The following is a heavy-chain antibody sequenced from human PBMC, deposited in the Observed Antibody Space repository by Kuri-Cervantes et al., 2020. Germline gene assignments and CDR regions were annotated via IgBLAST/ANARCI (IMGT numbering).Heavy chain of an antibody. D-gene: IGHD3-3*01. J-gene: IGHJ6*02. V-gene: IGHV3-7*01. CDR2: IKQDGSEK. CDR3: AREVGVTIFGVVIPAYYYYGMDV. Sequence: GESLKISCAASGFTFSSYWMSWVRQAPGKGLEWVANIKQDGSEKYYVDSVKGRFTISRDNAKNSLYLQMNSLRAEDTAVYYCAREVGVTIFGVVIPAYYYYGMDVWGQGNTVTGSS. CDR1: GFTFSSYW.